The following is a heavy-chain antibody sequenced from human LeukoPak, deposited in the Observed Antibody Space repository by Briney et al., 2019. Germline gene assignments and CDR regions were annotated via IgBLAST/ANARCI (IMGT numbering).Heavy chain of an antibody. CDR3: AIAAGWEQAY. V-gene: IGHV3-7*01. J-gene: IGHJ4*02. CDR2: IKEDGSEK. CDR1: GFTFSRYW. D-gene: IGHD1-26*01. Sequence: GGSLRLTCAASGFTFSRYWMTWVRQAPGKGLEWVANIKEDGSEKNYVDSAMGRFTISRDIAKNSLYLQTNSLRAEDTAVYYCAIAAGWEQAYWGQGTLVTVSS.